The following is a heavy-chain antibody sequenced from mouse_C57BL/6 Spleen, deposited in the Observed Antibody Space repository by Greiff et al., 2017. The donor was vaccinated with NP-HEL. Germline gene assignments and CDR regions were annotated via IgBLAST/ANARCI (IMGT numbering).Heavy chain of an antibody. D-gene: IGHD4-1*01. V-gene: IGHV5-4*01. CDR2: ISDGGSYT. Sequence: EVQLQESGGGLVKPGGSLKLSCAASGFTFSSYAMSWVRQTPEKRLEWVATISDGGSYTYYPDNVKGRFTISRDNAKNNLYLQMSHLKSEDTAMYYCAREGNWDAGAMDYWGQGTSVTVSS. CDR3: AREGNWDAGAMDY. J-gene: IGHJ4*01. CDR1: GFTFSSYA.